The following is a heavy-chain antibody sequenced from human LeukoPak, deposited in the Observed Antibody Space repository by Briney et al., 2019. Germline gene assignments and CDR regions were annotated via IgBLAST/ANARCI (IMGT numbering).Heavy chain of an antibody. V-gene: IGHV3-23*01. CDR1: GFTSSTYA. CDR2: ISGSGGST. D-gene: IGHD6-19*01. CDR3: AKSQSSGWLYYFDY. J-gene: IGHJ4*02. Sequence: GGSLRLSCAASGFTSSTYAMSWVRQAPGKGLGWVSAISGSGGSTYQSDSVKGRFTISRDNSKNTLYLQMNSLRVEDTAVYYCAKSQSSGWLYYFDYWGQGILVTVSS.